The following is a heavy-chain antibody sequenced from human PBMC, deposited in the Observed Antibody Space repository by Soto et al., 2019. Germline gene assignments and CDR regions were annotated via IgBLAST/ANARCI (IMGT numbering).Heavy chain of an antibody. CDR1: GASISSFN. V-gene: IGHV4-4*07. Sequence: ETLSLTCSVSGASISSFNWNWVRQPAGKGPEWVGRLNIAGTINYNPSLKSRITMSMDTSKNQISLHLRSVTAADTAIYYCARDRGEYTSSWFWYFSHWGHGTLVTV. J-gene: IGHJ2*01. CDR2: LNIAGTI. D-gene: IGHD6-13*01. CDR3: ARDRGEYTSSWFWYFSH.